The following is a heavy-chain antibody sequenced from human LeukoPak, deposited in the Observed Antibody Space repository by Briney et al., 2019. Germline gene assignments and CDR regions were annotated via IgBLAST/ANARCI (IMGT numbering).Heavy chain of an antibody. D-gene: IGHD1-26*01. CDR3: ARSPAGLAGATTDY. V-gene: IGHV3-20*04. Sequence: GGSLRLSCAASGFTFDDHGMSWVRQAPGKGLEWVSGLHWNGVGTRYADSVKGRFTISRDNAKTSLYLQMNSLRAEDTAFYYCARSPAGLAGATTDYWGQGTLVTVSS. CDR1: GFTFDDHG. J-gene: IGHJ4*02. CDR2: LHWNGVGT.